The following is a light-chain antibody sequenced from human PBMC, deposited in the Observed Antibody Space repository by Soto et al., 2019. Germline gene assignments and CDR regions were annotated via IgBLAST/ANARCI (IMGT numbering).Light chain of an antibody. CDR1: SSDVGNYNF. V-gene: IGLV2-8*01. CDR2: EVS. CDR3: SSYAGKNNVVV. Sequence: QSALTQPPSASGSPGQTVTISRTGTSSDVGNYNFVSWYQKHPGKAPKLMMYEVSQRPSGVPDRFSGSKSGNTASLTVSGLQAEDEADYYCSSYAGKNNVVVFGGGTKLTVL. J-gene: IGLJ2*01.